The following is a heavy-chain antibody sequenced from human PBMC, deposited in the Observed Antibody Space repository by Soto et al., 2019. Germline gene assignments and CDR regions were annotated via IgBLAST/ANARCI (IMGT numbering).Heavy chain of an antibody. CDR1: GFSLSTSEVG. D-gene: IGHD1-1*01. V-gene: IGHV2-5*01. Sequence: QITVKESGPTLVKPTQTLTLSCTFSGFSLSTSEVGVAWIRQPPGKALEWLALLYWNDDNRYSPSLKNRLTITKDTSKNQVILTMINIDPVDTATYYCVHTSGWQHTTWGQGTLVTVSS. CDR3: VHTSGWQHTT. J-gene: IGHJ5*02. CDR2: LYWNDDN.